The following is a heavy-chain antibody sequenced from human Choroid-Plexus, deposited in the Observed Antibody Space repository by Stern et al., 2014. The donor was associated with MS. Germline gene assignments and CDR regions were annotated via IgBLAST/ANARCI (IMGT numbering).Heavy chain of an antibody. CDR3: ARDRHWLTYYFDY. D-gene: IGHD3-9*01. J-gene: IGHJ4*02. CDR1: GFIFSSFG. Sequence: VQLVESGGGVVQPGRPLRLSCIGSGFIFSSFGMHWVRQAPGKGLEWVAFISYDGTTKDYAVSVKGRFTISRDNSNNTLWMQMSSLRTEDTAVYYCARDRHWLTYYFDYWGQGSLVTVSS. V-gene: IGHV3-30*03. CDR2: ISYDGTTK.